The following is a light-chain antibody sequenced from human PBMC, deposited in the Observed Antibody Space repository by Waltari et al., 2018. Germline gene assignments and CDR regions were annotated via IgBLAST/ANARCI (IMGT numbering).Light chain of an antibody. CDR3: QQYYDTELT. V-gene: IGKV4-1*01. CDR1: QSVLYSSNNRNH. CDR2: WAS. Sequence: IVMTQSPDSLAVSLGERASINCKSSQSVLYSSNNRNHLAWYMQKPGQPPKLLIYWASTRESGVPDRFSGSGSGTDFTLTISSLQAEDAAVYYCQQYYDTELTFGGGTKVEIK. J-gene: IGKJ4*01.